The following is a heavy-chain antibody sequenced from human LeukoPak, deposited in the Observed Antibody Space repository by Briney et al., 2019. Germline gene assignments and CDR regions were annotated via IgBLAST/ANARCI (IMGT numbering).Heavy chain of an antibody. V-gene: IGHV3-20*04. D-gene: IGHD5-18*01. CDR3: ARAETTGVQVWLPVHN. CDR2: LNWNGGRT. CDR1: GFTFYDYD. J-gene: IGHJ4*02. Sequence: GVSVSLSCAASGFTFYDYDMGWLPQAQGQGLVWVSDLNWNGGRTGYADSVKGRFTSSRDNAKNSLYLQMSSLRAEDTASYYCARAETTGVQVWLPVHNWGQGTLVTVSS.